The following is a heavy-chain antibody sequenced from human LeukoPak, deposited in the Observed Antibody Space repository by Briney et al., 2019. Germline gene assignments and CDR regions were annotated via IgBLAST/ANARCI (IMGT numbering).Heavy chain of an antibody. CDR2: INPNSGGT. Sequence: ASVKVSCKTSGYTFTAYYMHWMRQAPGQGLEWMGWINPNSGGTNYAQQFQDRVTMTGDTSISTAYMELSRLRSDDTAVYYCARGPATGSFDYWGQGTLVTVSS. CDR1: GYTFTAYY. V-gene: IGHV1-2*02. D-gene: IGHD6-13*01. J-gene: IGHJ4*02. CDR3: ARGPATGSFDY.